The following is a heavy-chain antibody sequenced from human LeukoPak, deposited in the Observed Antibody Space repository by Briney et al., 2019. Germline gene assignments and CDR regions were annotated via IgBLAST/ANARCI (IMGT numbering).Heavy chain of an antibody. J-gene: IGHJ4*02. CDR2: ISAYNGNT. CDR1: GYTFTSYG. D-gene: IGHD5-18*01. V-gene: IGHV1-18*01. CDR3: ARGQRGYSYGLDY. Sequence: ASVKVSCKASGYTFTSYGISWVRQAPGQGLEWMGWISAYNGNTNYAQKFQGRVTITRNTSISTAYMELSSLRSEDTAVYYCARGQRGYSYGLDYWGQGTLVTVSS.